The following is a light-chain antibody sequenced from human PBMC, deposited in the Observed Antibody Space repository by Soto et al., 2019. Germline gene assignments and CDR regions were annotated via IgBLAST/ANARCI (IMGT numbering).Light chain of an antibody. CDR1: QSVSSY. CDR3: QQRFNWTLFT. CDR2: DAS. J-gene: IGKJ2*01. Sequence: EIVLTQSPATLSLYPGERATLSCRASQSVSSYLAWYQQKPGQAPMLLIYDASNRATGIPARFSGGGSGTDFSLTISSLEPEHFAVYYCQQRFNWTLFTFGPGTKLESK. V-gene: IGKV3-11*01.